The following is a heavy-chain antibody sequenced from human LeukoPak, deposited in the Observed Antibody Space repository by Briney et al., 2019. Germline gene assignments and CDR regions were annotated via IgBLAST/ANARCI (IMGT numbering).Heavy chain of an antibody. CDR2: ISNNGEDT. Sequence: AGGSLRLSCVASGFTFITYAFHWVRQAPGKGLEYASAISNNGEDTYYADSVKGRFTISRDNSKNTLYLQMGSLRAGDMAVYYCVRGGGVVAGTYDYWGQGTLVTVSS. CDR1: GFTFITYA. V-gene: IGHV3-64*02. CDR3: VRGGGVVAGTYDY. J-gene: IGHJ4*02. D-gene: IGHD6-19*01.